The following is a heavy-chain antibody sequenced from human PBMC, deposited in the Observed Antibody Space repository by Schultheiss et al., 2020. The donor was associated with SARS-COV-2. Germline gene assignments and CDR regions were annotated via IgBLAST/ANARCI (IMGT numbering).Heavy chain of an antibody. Sequence: GGSLRLSCAASGFTFTSYEMNWVRQAPGKGLEWVSYISSSGSTIYYADSVKGRFTISRDNTKNSLYLQMSSLRAEDTAVYYCARVTSVTSFDFWGQGTLVTVSS. CDR3: ARVTSVTSFDF. J-gene: IGHJ4*02. CDR2: ISSSGSTI. D-gene: IGHD4-17*01. CDR1: GFTFTSYE. V-gene: IGHV3-48*03.